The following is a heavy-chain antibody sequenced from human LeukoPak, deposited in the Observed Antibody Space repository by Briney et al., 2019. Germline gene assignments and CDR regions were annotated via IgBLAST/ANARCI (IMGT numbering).Heavy chain of an antibody. D-gene: IGHD3-22*01. CDR2: ISDDGTYT. CDR1: GFSFSRHW. Sequence: GGSLRLSCAASGFSFSRHWMHWVRQAPGKGLVWVSRISDDGTYTANVDSVEGRFTIYRDNVRNTLYLHMNSLRAEDTAVYYCASRAYDSSGYYPKTNWFDPWGQGTLVTVSS. J-gene: IGHJ5*02. V-gene: IGHV3-74*03. CDR3: ASRAYDSSGYYPKTNWFDP.